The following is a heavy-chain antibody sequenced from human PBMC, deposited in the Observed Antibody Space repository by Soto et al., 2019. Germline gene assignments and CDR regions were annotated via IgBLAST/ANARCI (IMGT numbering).Heavy chain of an antibody. V-gene: IGHV1-18*01. D-gene: IGHD3-10*01. CDR3: ARPIVRGVIISGLAYYGTDV. J-gene: IGHJ6*02. Sequence: QVQLVQSGAEVKKPGASVKVSCKASGYTFTSYGISWVRQAPGHGLEWMGWISAYNGNTNYAQKLQGRVTMTTDTSTSTAYMELTSLRSDDTAVYYCARPIVRGVIISGLAYYGTDVWSQGTTLTVSS. CDR1: GYTFTSYG. CDR2: ISAYNGNT.